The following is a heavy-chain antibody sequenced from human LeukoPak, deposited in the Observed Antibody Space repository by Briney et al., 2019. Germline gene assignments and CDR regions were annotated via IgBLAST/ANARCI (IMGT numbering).Heavy chain of an antibody. D-gene: IGHD5-18*01. J-gene: IGHJ4*02. Sequence: GGSLRLSCAASGFTISNYWMHWVRQAPGKGLVWVSRINSDGSSTTYADSVKGRFTLSRDNAKNTLYLQMNSLRAEDTAVYYCAGGYIYRFESWGQGTLVTVSS. CDR2: INSDGSST. CDR1: GFTISNYW. CDR3: AGGYIYRFES. V-gene: IGHV3-74*01.